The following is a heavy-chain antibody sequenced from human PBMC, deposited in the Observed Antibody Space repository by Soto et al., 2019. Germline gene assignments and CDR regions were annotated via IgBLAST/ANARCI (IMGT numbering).Heavy chain of an antibody. D-gene: IGHD2-8*01. CDR3: ARARPEDIVLMVYAIRPFTPFDY. CDR2: INHSGST. V-gene: IGHV4-34*01. Sequence: SETLSLTCAVYGGSFSGYYWSWIRQPPGKGLEWIGEINHSGSTNYNPSLKSRVTISVDTSKNQFSLKLSSVTAADTAVYYCARARPEDIVLMVYAIRPFTPFDYWGQGTLVTVSS. J-gene: IGHJ4*02. CDR1: GGSFSGYY.